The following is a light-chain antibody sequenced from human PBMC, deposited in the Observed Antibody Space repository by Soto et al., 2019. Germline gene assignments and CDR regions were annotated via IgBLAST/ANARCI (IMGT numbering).Light chain of an antibody. V-gene: IGKV1-12*01. J-gene: IGKJ4*01. Sequence: DIQMTQSPSSVSASVGDRVTITCRASQGISSWLAWYQKKPGKAPKLLIFTASTLQSGVPSRFSGSGSGTDFTLNISSLQPEDFATYYCQQTTSFPLTFGGGTKVEIK. CDR2: TAS. CDR1: QGISSW. CDR3: QQTTSFPLT.